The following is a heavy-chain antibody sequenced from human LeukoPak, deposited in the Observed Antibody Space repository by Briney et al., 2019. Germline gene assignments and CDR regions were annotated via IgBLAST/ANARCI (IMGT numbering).Heavy chain of an antibody. V-gene: IGHV3-23*01. CDR3: AKPSVVDDAFDI. CDR1: GFTFSSYG. J-gene: IGHJ3*02. D-gene: IGHD2-2*01. CDR2: ITRSGGST. Sequence: AGGSLRLSCTASGFTFSSYGMSWVRQAPGKGLEWVSGITRSGGSTHYADSVKGRFTISRDNSKNTLYLQMNSLRAEDTAVYYCAKPSVVDDAFDIWGHGTMVTVSS.